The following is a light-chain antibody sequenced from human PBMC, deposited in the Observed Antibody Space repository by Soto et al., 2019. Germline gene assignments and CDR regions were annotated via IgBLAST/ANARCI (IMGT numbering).Light chain of an antibody. V-gene: IGKV3-20*01. CDR3: QQYNNWGKT. J-gene: IGKJ1*01. Sequence: EIVLTQSPGTLSLSPGERATLSCRASQSVSSSYLAWYQQKPGQAPRLLIYGASSRATGIPDRFSGSGSGTDFTLTISRLEPEDFAVYYCQQYNNWGKTFGQGTKVDI. CDR1: QSVSSSY. CDR2: GAS.